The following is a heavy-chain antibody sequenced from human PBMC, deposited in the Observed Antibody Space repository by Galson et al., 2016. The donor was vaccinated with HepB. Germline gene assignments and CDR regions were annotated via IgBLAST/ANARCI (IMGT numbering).Heavy chain of an antibody. V-gene: IGHV3-30*03. CDR1: GFTFSTCG. CDR2: ISYGGNNK. D-gene: IGHD4-23*01. CDR3: AREGMTTVAMLDY. Sequence: SLRLSCAASGFTFSTCGMHWVRQAPGKGLEWVAVISYGGNNKYYADSAKGRFTISRDNSKNTLYLQMNSLRAEDTAVYYCAREGMTTVAMLDYWGQGTLVTVAS. J-gene: IGHJ4*02.